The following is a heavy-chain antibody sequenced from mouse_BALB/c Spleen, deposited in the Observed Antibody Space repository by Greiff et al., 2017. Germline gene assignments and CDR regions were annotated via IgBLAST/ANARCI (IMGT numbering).Heavy chain of an antibody. CDR2: IHYSGST. Sequence: EVQLQESGPDLVKPSQSLSLTCTVTGYSITSGYSWHWIRQFPGNKLEWMGYIHYSGSTNYNPSLKSRISITRDTSKNQFFLQLNSGTTEDTATYYCATPYYGNYLYFDVWGAGTTVTVSS. D-gene: IGHD2-1*01. J-gene: IGHJ1*01. CDR3: ATPYYGNYLYFDV. V-gene: IGHV3-1*02. CDR1: GYSITSGYS.